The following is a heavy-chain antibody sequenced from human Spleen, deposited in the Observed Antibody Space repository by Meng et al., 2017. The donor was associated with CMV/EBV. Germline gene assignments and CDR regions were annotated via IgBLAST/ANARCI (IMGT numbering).Heavy chain of an antibody. CDR1: GYTFTGYY. V-gene: IGHV1-2*02. Sequence: ASVKVSCKASGYTFTGYYMHWVRQAPGQGLEWMGWINPNSGGTNYAQKFQGRVTMTRDTSISTAYMELSRLRSEDTAVHYCARGREYSSGSFFSYFYYGMDVWGQGTTVTVSS. D-gene: IGHD3-10*01. CDR3: ARGREYSSGSFFSYFYYGMDV. J-gene: IGHJ6*02. CDR2: INPNSGGT.